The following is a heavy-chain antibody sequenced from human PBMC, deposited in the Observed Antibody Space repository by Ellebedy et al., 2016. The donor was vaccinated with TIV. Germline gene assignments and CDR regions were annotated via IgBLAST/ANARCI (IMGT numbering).Heavy chain of an antibody. CDR1: GYTFTDYF. CDR3: ARVDD. J-gene: IGHJ4*02. Sequence: ASVKVSCKASGYTFTDYFMHWVRQAPGQGPEYMGWINPNSGGTKYAQKFQGRVIMTRDTSITTAYMDLSGLTSDDTAIYYCARVDDWGQGTLVNVSS. CDR2: INPNSGGT. V-gene: IGHV1-2*02.